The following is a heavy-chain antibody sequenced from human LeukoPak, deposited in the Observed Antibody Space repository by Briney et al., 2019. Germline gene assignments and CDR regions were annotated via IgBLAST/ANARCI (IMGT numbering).Heavy chain of an antibody. CDR1: GGSISSSNW. V-gene: IGHV4-4*02. CDR2: IYHSGST. J-gene: IGHJ3*02. D-gene: IGHD6-19*01. Sequence: SGTLSLTCAVSGGSISSSNWWSWVRQPPGKGLEWIGEIYHSGSTNYNPSLKSRVTISVDKSKNQFSLKLSSVTAADTAVYYCARVRVRSVAVAGTSRGAFDIWGQGTMVTVSA. CDR3: ARVRVRSVAVAGTSRGAFDI.